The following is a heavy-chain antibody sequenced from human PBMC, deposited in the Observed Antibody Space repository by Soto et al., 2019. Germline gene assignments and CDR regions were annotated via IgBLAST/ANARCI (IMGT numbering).Heavy chain of an antibody. J-gene: IGHJ6*02. D-gene: IGHD3-3*01. CDR2: ISYDGSNK. V-gene: IGHV3-30*19. Sequence: GGSLRLSCAASGFTFSNYGMHWVRQAPGKGLEWVAVISYDGSNKYYADSVKGRFTISRDNSKNTLYLQMNSLRAEDTAVYYCARALLEWLLYGSYGMDVWGQGTTVTVSS. CDR1: GFTFSNYG. CDR3: ARALLEWLLYGSYGMDV.